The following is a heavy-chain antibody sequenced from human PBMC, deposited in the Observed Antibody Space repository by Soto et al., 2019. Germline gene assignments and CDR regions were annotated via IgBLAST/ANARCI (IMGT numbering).Heavy chain of an antibody. V-gene: IGHV4-59*08. Sequence: QVQLQESGPGLVKPSETLSLTCTVSGGSITNYYCSWFRQPPRKGLEWIGYTNYDGYCASNLSLKRRVTLSMDASKTQFSLTLESVTATDTAVYYCARHGFGPLHGLVDVWGPGTTVIVSS. J-gene: IGHJ6*02. D-gene: IGHD3-10*01. CDR1: GGSITNYY. CDR2: TNYDGYC. CDR3: ARHGFGPLHGLVDV.